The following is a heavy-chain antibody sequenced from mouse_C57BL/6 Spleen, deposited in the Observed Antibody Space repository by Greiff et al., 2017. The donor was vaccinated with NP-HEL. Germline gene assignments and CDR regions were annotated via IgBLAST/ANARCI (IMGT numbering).Heavy chain of an antibody. CDR1: GYTFTDYY. V-gene: IGHV1-75*01. CDR3: ARRGYYDYDGYFDY. Sequence: VQLQQFGPELVKPGASVKISCKASGYTFTDYYINWVKQRPGQGLEWIGWIFPGSGSTYYNEKFKGKATLTVDKSSSTAYMLLSSLTSEDSAVYFCARRGYYDYDGYFDYWGQGTTLTVSS. D-gene: IGHD2-4*01. CDR2: IFPGSGST. J-gene: IGHJ2*01.